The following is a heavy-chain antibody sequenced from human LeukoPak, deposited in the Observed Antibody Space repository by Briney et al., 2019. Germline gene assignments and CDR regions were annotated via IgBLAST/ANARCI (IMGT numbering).Heavy chain of an antibody. CDR1: GFTFSSHW. CDR3: VGTPNRNFFDY. J-gene: IGHJ4*02. V-gene: IGHV3-7*01. CDR2: IKEDGSEK. Sequence: GGSLRLSCAASGFTFSSHWMNWVRQAPGKGLEWVANIKEDGSEKFYVDSVKGRFTISRDNAKNSLFLQMNSLRAEDTAVYYCVGTPNRNFFDYWGQGTLVTASS. D-gene: IGHD7-27*01.